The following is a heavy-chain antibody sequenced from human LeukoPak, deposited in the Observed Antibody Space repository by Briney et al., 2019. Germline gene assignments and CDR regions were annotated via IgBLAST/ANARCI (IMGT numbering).Heavy chain of an antibody. V-gene: IGHV3-30-3*01. CDR2: ISYDGSNK. J-gene: IGHJ4*02. D-gene: IGHD5-12*01. Sequence: GGSLRLSCAASGFTFSSYAMHWVRQAPGKGLEWVAVISYDGSNKYYADSVKGRFTISRDNSKNTLYLQMNSLRAEDTAVYYCARDGGYDYPGYVGPDYWGQGTLVTVSS. CDR1: GFTFSSYA. CDR3: ARDGGYDYPGYVGPDY.